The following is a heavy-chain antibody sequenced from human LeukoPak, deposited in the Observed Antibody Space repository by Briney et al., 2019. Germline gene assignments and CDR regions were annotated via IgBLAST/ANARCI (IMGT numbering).Heavy chain of an antibody. Sequence: GGSLRLSCEASGFTSSSYWMSWVREAPGGGVEWVATINPGGSAKFSVTSLKGRSTVTRDNARTSLFLQMNSLRAEDTAVYYCVKGGHRDGFNWGHGSLVAVSS. D-gene: IGHD5-24*01. V-gene: IGHV3-7*01. CDR2: INPGGSAK. CDR3: VKGGHRDGFN. CDR1: GFTSSSYW. J-gene: IGHJ4*01.